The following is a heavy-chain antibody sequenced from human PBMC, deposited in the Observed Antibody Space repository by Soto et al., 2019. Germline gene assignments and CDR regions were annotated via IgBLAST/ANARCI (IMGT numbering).Heavy chain of an antibody. CDR1: GGSISSGGYS. CDR3: AIHLDYNILTGYYGNNWFDP. J-gene: IGHJ5*02. D-gene: IGHD3-9*01. V-gene: IGHV4-30-2*01. Sequence: SETLSLTCAVSGGSISSGGYSWSWIRQPPGKGLECIGYIYHSGSTYYNPSLNSRVTISVDTSKNHFSLRLSSVTAADTAVYYCAIHLDYNILTGYYGNNWFDPWGQGTLVTVSS. CDR2: IYHSGST.